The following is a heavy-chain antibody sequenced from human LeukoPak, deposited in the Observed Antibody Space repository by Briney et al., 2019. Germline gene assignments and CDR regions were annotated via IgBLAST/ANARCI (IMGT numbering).Heavy chain of an antibody. V-gene: IGHV3-23*01. CDR1: GFTFSNFA. J-gene: IGHJ4*02. CDR2: ISGSGGNT. D-gene: IGHD6-19*01. CDR3: AKAIPIAEAGPGRYFDY. Sequence: GGSQRLSCSASGFTFSNFAMSWVRQAPGKGLEWVSGISGSGGNTFYADSVKGRFTISRDNSRHTVSLQMNSLRADDTAVYYCAKAIPIAEAGPGRYFDYWGQGALVTVSS.